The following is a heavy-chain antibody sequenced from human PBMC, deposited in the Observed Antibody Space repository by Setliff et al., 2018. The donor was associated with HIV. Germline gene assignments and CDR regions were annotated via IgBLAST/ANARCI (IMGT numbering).Heavy chain of an antibody. CDR3: ARMWRWSGPESYYFDS. J-gene: IGHJ4*02. V-gene: IGHV4-39*01. CDR2: IYYSGTT. D-gene: IGHD2-21*01. CDR1: GGSISSSAYY. Sequence: SETLSLTCSVSGGSISSSAYYWGWIRQPPGKGLEWIGDIYYSGTTYYNPSLKSRVTISVDTSKNQYSVRLSSVTAADTAFYYCARMWRWSGPESYYFDSWGRGTLVTVSS.